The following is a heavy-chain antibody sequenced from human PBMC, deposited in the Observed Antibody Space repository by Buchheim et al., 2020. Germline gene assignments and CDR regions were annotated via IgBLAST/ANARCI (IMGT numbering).Heavy chain of an antibody. D-gene: IGHD1-26*01. Sequence: QVQLQESGPGLVKPSETLSLTCTASNGSINDFYWAWIRQSPGEGLQWIAYIYYSGSVHYSPSLRSRVTISLDTSMKQFSLRLTSVTAADTAMYYCARGMGVGAHDFFDSWGQG. CDR2: IYYSGSV. V-gene: IGHV4-59*03. CDR1: NGSINDFY. J-gene: IGHJ4*02. CDR3: ARGMGVGAHDFFDS.